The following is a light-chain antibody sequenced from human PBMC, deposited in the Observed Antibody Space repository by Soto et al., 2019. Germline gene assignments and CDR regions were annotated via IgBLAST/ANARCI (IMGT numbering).Light chain of an antibody. CDR2: DVS. V-gene: IGLV2-14*01. Sequence: QSALTQPASVSGSPGQSITISCTGTSSDVGGYNYVSWYQQHPGKAPKLMIYDVSNRPSGVSNRFSGSKSGNTASLTISGLQAEDEADYYCRSYTSSSQAHGFGPGPTVTVL. J-gene: IGLJ1*01. CDR1: SSDVGGYNY. CDR3: RSYTSSSQAHG.